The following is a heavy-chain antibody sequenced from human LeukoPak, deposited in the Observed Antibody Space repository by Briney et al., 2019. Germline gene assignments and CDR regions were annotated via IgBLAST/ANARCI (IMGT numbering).Heavy chain of an antibody. V-gene: IGHV1-2*02. CDR1: GYTFTGYY. CDR2: INPNSGGT. CDR3: ARDPRIVAVPADIVY. D-gene: IGHD2-2*01. J-gene: IGHJ4*02. Sequence: GASVKVSCKASGYTFTGYYMHWVRQAPGQGLEWMGWINPNSGGTNYAQKFQGRVTMTRDTSISTAYMELSRLRSDDTAVYYWARDPRIVAVPADIVYWGQGAKVTLSS.